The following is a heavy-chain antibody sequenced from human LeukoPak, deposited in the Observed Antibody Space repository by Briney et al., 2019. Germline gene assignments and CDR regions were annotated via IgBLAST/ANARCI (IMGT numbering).Heavy chain of an antibody. V-gene: IGHV1-2*02. J-gene: IGHJ5*02. D-gene: IGHD2-2*01. CDR1: GYTFTGYY. CDR3: ARVGYCSSTSCSNWFDP. Sequence: ASVKVSCKASGYTFTGYYMHWVRQAPGQGLEWMGWINPNSGGTNYAQKFQGRVTMTRDTSISTACMELSRLRSDDTAVYYCARVGYCSSTSCSNWFDPWGQGTLVTVSS. CDR2: INPNSGGT.